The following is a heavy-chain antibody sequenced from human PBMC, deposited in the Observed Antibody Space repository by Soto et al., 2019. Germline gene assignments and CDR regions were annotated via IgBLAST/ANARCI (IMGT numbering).Heavy chain of an antibody. CDR1: GFTFSDYY. Sequence: XESLLLSCAASGFTFSDYYMSWIRQAPGKGLEWVSYISSSGSTIYYADSLKGRFTISRDNAKNSLYLQMNSLRAEDTGVYYCARVNVGYCSSTSCRYYYGMDVWGQGTTVTVSS. CDR2: ISSSGSTI. CDR3: ARVNVGYCSSTSCRYYYGMDV. D-gene: IGHD2-2*01. V-gene: IGHV3-11*01. J-gene: IGHJ6*02.